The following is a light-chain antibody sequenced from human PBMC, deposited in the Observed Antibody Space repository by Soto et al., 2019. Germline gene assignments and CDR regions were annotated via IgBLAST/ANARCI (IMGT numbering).Light chain of an antibody. J-gene: IGKJ4*01. V-gene: IGKV3D-20*02. CDR2: GAS. Sequence: VLTQSPDTLSLSPGDGATLSCRASQTISDNYLAWYQQKPGQAPRLVIYGASSRATGIPDRFSGSGSGTDFTLTISSLEPEDFAVYYCQQRSNWPALTFGGGTKVDIK. CDR3: QQRSNWPALT. CDR1: QTISDNY.